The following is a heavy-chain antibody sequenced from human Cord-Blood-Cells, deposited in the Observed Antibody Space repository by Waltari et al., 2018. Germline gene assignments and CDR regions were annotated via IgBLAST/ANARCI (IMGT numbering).Heavy chain of an antibody. D-gene: IGHD6-6*01. V-gene: IGHV3-43D*04. CDR3: AKDLDHSSSSAFDI. J-gene: IGHJ3*02. Sequence: EVQLVESGGVVVQPGGSLRLSCAASGFTFDDYAMHWVRQAPGKVLEWVSLISWDGGSTYYADSVKGRFTISRDNSKNSLYLQMNSLRAEDTALYYCAKDLDHSSSSAFDIWGQGTMVTVSS. CDR2: ISWDGGST. CDR1: GFTFDDYA.